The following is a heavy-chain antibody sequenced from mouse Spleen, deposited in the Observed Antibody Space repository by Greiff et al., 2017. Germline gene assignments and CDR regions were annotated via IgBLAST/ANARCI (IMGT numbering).Heavy chain of an antibody. Sequence: QVQLQQPGAELVKPGASVKLSCKASGYTFTSYWMHWVKQRPGQGLEWIGVIDPSDSYTNYNQKFKSKATLTVDKPSSTAYMQLSSLTSEDSAVYYCARGAWAYGSSFHWYFDVWGAGTTVTVSS. D-gene: IGHD1-1*01. CDR1: GYTFTSYW. J-gene: IGHJ1*01. CDR3: ARGAWAYGSSFHWYFDV. V-gene: IGHV1-59*01. CDR2: IDPSDSYT.